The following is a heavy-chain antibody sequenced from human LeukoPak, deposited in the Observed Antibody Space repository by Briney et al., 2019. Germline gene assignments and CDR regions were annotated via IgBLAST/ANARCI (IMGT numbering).Heavy chain of an antibody. J-gene: IGHJ4*02. CDR2: IRYDGSNK. D-gene: IGHD2-2*01. CDR3: ARIPGGYCSSTNCYGVDY. CDR1: GFTFSSYG. Sequence: GGSLRLSCAASGFTFSSYGMHWVRQAPGKGLEWVAFIRYDGSNKYYADSVKGRFTISRDNSKNTLYLQMNSLRAEDTAVYYCARIPGGYCSSTNCYGVDYWGQGTLVTVSS. V-gene: IGHV3-30*02.